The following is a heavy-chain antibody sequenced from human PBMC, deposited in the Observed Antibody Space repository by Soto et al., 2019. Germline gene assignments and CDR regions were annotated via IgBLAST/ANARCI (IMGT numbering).Heavy chain of an antibody. CDR1: GFTFSSYD. J-gene: IGHJ4*02. D-gene: IGHD1-26*01. CDR2: IGVYANT. CDR3: AKESTVGSPGDYFDS. V-gene: IGHV3-23*01. Sequence: GGSLRLSCAASGFTFSSYDMNWVRQAPGKGLECVSAIGVYANTYYADSVKGRFTISRDDSRNTVHLQLNSLRVDDTAVYYCAKESTVGSPGDYFDSWGQGTLVTVYS.